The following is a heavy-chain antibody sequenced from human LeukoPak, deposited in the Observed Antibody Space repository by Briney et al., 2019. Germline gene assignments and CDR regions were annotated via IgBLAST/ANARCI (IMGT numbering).Heavy chain of an antibody. J-gene: IGHJ2*01. CDR2: ITWNSGTI. Sequence: PGRSLRLSCAASGFTFGDFGMHWVRQAPGKGLEWVSGITWNSGTIDYADSMKGRLTISRDNAKNSLYLQMSSLRPEDTAFYHCAKDINRQTRFLLGYFDLWGPGTLVTVSS. CDR1: GFTFGDFG. D-gene: IGHD2-15*01. V-gene: IGHV3-9*01. CDR3: AKDINRQTRFLLGYFDL.